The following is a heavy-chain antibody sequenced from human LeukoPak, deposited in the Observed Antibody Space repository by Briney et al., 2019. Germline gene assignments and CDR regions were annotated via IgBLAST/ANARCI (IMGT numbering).Heavy chain of an antibody. D-gene: IGHD4-11*01. V-gene: IGHV1-8*03. CDR2: MNPNSGNT. Sequence: ASVKVSCKASGYTFTTYDINWVRQATGQGLEWLGWMNPNSGNTGCAQKFQGRVTITGNTSISTAYMELSSLRSEDTAVYYRARIDYSNAFDIWGQGTMVTVSS. CDR3: ARIDYSNAFDI. CDR1: GYTFTTYD. J-gene: IGHJ3*02.